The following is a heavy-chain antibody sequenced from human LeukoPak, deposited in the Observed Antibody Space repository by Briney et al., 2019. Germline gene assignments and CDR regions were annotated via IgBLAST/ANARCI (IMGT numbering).Heavy chain of an antibody. Sequence: SVKVSCKASGGTFSSYAISWVRQAPGQGLEWMGRIIPILGIANYAQKFQGRVTITADKSTSTAYMELSSLRSEDTAVYYCARDPAGYYYYGMDVWGQGTTVTVSS. CDR3: ARDPAGYYYYGMDV. V-gene: IGHV1-69*04. CDR1: GGTFSSYA. J-gene: IGHJ6*02. CDR2: IIPILGIA. D-gene: IGHD6-13*01.